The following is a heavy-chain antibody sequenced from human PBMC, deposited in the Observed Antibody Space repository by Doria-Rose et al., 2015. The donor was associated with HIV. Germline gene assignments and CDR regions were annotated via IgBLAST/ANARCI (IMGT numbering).Heavy chain of an antibody. D-gene: IGHD6-13*01. J-gene: IGHJ4*02. CDR1: GVSLSSPGMG. CDR2: IFSDDER. Sequence: SGPVLVKPTETLTLTCTVSGVSLSSPGMGVSWIRQPPGKALEWLANIFSDDERSYKTSLKSRLTISRCTSKSQVVLTMTDMDPVDTATYYCARIKSSRWYHKYYFDFWGQGTLVIV. V-gene: IGHV2-26*01. CDR3: ARIKSSRWYHKYYFDF.